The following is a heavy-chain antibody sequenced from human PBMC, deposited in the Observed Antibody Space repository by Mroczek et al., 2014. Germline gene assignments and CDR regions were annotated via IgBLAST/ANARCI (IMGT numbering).Heavy chain of an antibody. CDR3: ARGGYGSGSYYNLPPPQPDAFDI. Sequence: VQLVQSGPGLVKPSQTLSLTCTVSGGSISSGDYYWSWIRQPPGKGLEWIGYIYYSGSTYYNPSLKSRVTISVDTSKNQFSLKLSSVTAADTAVYYCARGGYGSGSYYNLPPPQPDAFDIWGQGTMVTVSS. V-gene: IGHV4-30-4*01. J-gene: IGHJ3*02. D-gene: IGHD3-10*01. CDR2: IYYSGST. CDR1: GGSISSGDYY.